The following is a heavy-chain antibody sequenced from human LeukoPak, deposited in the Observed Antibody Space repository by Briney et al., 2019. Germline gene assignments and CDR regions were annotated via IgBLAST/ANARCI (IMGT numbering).Heavy chain of an antibody. CDR3: ARVPPGHASGSDFPDY. CDR2: MHYRGNS. Sequence: PSETLSLTCTVPGVSISSYYWSWIPQPPAKGLEWVGYMHYRGNSNYNASLKSRDTISADTSKNQVSLKLTSVTAADTAVYYCARVPPGHASGSDFPDYWGRGTLVIVSS. J-gene: IGHJ4*02. CDR1: GVSISSYY. D-gene: IGHD3-10*01. V-gene: IGHV4-59*01.